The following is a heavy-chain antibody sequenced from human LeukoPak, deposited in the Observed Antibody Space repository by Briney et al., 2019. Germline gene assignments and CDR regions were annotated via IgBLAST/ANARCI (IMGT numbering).Heavy chain of an antibody. J-gene: IGHJ3*02. CDR3: ARGLFLSGYLDAFDI. V-gene: IGHV3-23*01. CDR1: GLSFSNYA. D-gene: IGHD3-22*01. Sequence: PGGSLRLSCAASGLSFSNYAMYWVRQAPGKGLEWVSAIGGTGGNIFYTDSVKGRFTISRDNSKNTLYLHMNSLRAEDTAMYYCARGLFLSGYLDAFDIWGQGTVVTVSS. CDR2: IGGTGGNI.